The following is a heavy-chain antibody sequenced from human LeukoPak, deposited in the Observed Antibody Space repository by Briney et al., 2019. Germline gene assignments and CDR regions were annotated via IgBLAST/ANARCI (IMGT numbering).Heavy chain of an antibody. CDR1: GFPFSSYS. Sequence: GSLRLSCAASGFPFSSYSMNWVRQAPGKGLEWVSSISSSSYIYYADSVKGRFTISRDNAKNSLYLQMNSLRAEDTAVYYCARAKDSSGYYWDYWGQGTLVTVSS. J-gene: IGHJ4*02. D-gene: IGHD3-22*01. V-gene: IGHV3-21*01. CDR3: ARAKDSSGYYWDY. CDR2: ISSSSYI.